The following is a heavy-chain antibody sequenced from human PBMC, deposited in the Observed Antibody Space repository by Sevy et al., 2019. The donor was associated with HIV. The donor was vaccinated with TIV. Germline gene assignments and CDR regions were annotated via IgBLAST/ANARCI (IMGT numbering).Heavy chain of an antibody. D-gene: IGHD3-16*01. CDR3: ASAPFPTYAVPTIGPLGWFDP. J-gene: IGHJ5*02. V-gene: IGHV3-7*03. CDR2: IKQDGSEK. Sequence: GGSLRLSCAASGFTFSSYWMSWVRQAPGKGLEWVANIKQDGSEKYYVDSVKGRFTISRDHAMNSLYLQMNSLRAEDTAVYYCASAPFPTYAVPTIGPLGWFDPWGQGTLVTVSS. CDR1: GFTFSSYW.